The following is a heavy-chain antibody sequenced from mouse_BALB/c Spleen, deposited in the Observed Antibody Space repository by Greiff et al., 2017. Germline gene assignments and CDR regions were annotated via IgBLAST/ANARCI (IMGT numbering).Heavy chain of an antibody. D-gene: IGHD1-2*01. Sequence: EVMLVESGGGLVKPGGSLKLSCAASGFTFSSYAMSWVRQSPEKRLEWVAEISSGGSYTYYPDTVTGRFTISRDNAKNTLYLEMSSLRSEDTAMYYCAREVIHYYPFAYWGQGTLVTVSA. J-gene: IGHJ3*01. V-gene: IGHV5-9-4*01. CDR3: AREVIHYYPFAY. CDR2: ISSGGSYT. CDR1: GFTFSSYA.